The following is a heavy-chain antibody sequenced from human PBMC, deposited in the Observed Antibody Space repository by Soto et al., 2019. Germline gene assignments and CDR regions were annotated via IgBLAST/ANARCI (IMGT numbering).Heavy chain of an antibody. CDR1: GGTFSSYA. Sequence: ASVKVSCKASGGTFSSYAISWVRQAPGQGLEWMGGIIPIFGTANYAQKFQGRVTITADESTSTAYMELSSLRSEDTAVYYCARAGYCTNGVCSSFDYWSQGTLVTVSS. V-gene: IGHV1-69*13. J-gene: IGHJ4*02. CDR3: ARAGYCTNGVCSSFDY. D-gene: IGHD2-8*01. CDR2: IIPIFGTA.